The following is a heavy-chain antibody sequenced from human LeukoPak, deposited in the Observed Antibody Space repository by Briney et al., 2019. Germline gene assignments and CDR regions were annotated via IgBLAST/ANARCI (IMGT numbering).Heavy chain of an antibody. CDR2: VAGDGGAK. CDR1: GLTFSNHG. J-gene: IGHJ4*02. V-gene: IGHV3-30*03. D-gene: IGHD6-19*01. CDR3: AREATWGQWYFDL. Sequence: GRSLRLSCVASGLTFSNHGMHWVRQAPGKGLEWVAVVAGDGGAKFYADSVKGRFTLFRDNPKNTLYLQVNDLSAEDTAVYYCAREATWGQWYFDLWGQGTPVTVSS.